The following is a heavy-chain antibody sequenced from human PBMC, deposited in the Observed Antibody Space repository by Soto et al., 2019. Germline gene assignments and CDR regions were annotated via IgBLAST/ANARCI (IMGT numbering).Heavy chain of an antibody. V-gene: IGHV3-30*18. D-gene: IGHD6-13*01. J-gene: IGHJ6*02. CDR1: GFTFSSYG. CDR2: ISYDGSNK. Sequence: QVQLVESGGGVVQPGRSLRLSCAASGFTFSSYGMHWVRQAPGKGLEWVAVISYDGSNKYYADSVKGRFTISRDNSKYTLYLQMNSLRAEDTAVYYCAKDHSSSWYYYYYGMDVWGQGTTVTVSS. CDR3: AKDHSSSWYYYYYGMDV.